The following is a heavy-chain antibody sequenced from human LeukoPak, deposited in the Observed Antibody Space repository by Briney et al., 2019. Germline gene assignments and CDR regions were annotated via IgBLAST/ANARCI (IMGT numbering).Heavy chain of an antibody. CDR2: IYPGDSYT. D-gene: IGHD1-1*01. CDR3: ARNSGGAYNWFDP. V-gene: IGHV5-51*01. J-gene: IGHJ5*02. CDR1: GYSFTSYW. Sequence: GESLKISCKGSGYSFTSYWIGWVRQMPGKGLEWMGIIYPGDSYTNYSPSFQGHVTISADKSISTAYLQWSSLKASDTAMYYCARNSGGAYNWFDPWGQGTLVTVSS.